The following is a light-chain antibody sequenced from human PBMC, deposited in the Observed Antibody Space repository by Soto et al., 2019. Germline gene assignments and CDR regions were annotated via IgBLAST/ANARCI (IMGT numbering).Light chain of an antibody. CDR2: GAS. J-gene: IGKJ4*01. V-gene: IGKV3-11*01. CDR3: QQRINWPLT. CDR1: QSISSR. Sequence: EIVLTQSPATLSLSPGERATLSCRASQSISSRLAWYQQKPGQAPRLLIYGASNRATGIPARFSGRGSGTDFTLTISSLEPEDFAVYYCQQRINWPLTFGGGTKVEIK.